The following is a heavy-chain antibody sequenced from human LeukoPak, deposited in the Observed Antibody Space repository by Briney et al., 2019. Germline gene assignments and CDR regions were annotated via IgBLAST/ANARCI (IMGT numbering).Heavy chain of an antibody. CDR2: IYYSGST. J-gene: IGHJ5*02. CDR1: GGSISSYY. V-gene: IGHV4-59*08. Sequence: SGTLSLTCTVSGGSISSYYWSWIRQPPGKGLGWIGYIYYSGSTNYNPSLKSRVTISVDTSKNQFSLKLSSVTAADTAVYYCARHLGGSSPFNWFDPWGQGTLVTVSS. CDR3: ARHLGGSSPFNWFDP.